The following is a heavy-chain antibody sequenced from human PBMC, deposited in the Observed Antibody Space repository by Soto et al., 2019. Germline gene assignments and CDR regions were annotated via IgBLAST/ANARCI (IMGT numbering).Heavy chain of an antibody. D-gene: IGHD6-13*01. V-gene: IGHV3-11*01. CDR3: ARDRIAAAGTYYYGMDV. J-gene: IGHJ6*02. Sequence: GGSLRLSCAASGFTFSDYSMSWICQAPGKGLEWVSYISSSGSTIYYADSVKGRFTISRDNTKNSLYLQMNSLRAEDTAVYYCARDRIAAAGTYYYGMDVWGQGTTVTVSS. CDR1: GFTFSDYS. CDR2: ISSSGSTI.